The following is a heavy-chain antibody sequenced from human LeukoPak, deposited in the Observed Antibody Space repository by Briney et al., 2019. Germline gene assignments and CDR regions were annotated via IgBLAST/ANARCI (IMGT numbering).Heavy chain of an antibody. D-gene: IGHD6-25*01. V-gene: IGHV3-20*01. CDR3: ARPRSPYSSAWPLDY. CDR2: INWNGGSS. J-gene: IGHJ4*02. CDR1: GFTFEDYG. Sequence: GGSLRLSCAASGFTFEDYGMSWVRQAPGKGLEWVSGINWNGGSSGYADSVKGRFIISRDNAKNSLFLQMNSLRAEDTALYHCARPRSPYSSAWPLDYWGRGTLVTVSS.